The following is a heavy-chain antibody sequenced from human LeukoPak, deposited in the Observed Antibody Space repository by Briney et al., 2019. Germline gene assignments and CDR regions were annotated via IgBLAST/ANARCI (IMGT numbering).Heavy chain of an antibody. J-gene: IGHJ4*02. CDR3: TREAIGTGYAYD. D-gene: IGHD3-16*01. CDR1: GFSFSSYA. V-gene: IGHV3-23*01. Sequence: GGSLRLSCAATGFSFSSYALSWVRQAPGKGLEWVSAISSGGDRTYYADSVTGRFTISRDNSKNMLFLQMSSLRAEDAAMYYCTREAIGTGYAYDWGQGTLVTVFS. CDR2: ISSGGDRT.